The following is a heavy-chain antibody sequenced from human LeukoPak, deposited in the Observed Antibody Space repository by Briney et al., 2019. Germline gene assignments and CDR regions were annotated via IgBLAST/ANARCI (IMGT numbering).Heavy chain of an antibody. CDR1: GITLSNYG. Sequence: TGGYLRLSCAVSGITLSNYGMTWVRKAPGKGLEWVAGISDSGGKTDYADSVTGRFTISRDNPKNTLYLQMNSLRAEDTAMYFCAKRGVVIRVILVGFHKEAYYFDSWGQGALVTVSS. D-gene: IGHD3-22*01. CDR3: AKRGVVIRVILVGFHKEAYYFDS. CDR2: ISDSGGKT. V-gene: IGHV3-23*01. J-gene: IGHJ4*02.